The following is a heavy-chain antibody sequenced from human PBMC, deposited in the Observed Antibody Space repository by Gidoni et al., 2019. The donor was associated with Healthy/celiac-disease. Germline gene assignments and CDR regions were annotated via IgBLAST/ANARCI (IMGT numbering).Heavy chain of an antibody. V-gene: IGHV3-23*01. CDR1: GFTFSSYA. D-gene: IGHD6-6*01. Sequence: EVQLLESGGGLVQPGGSLRLSCAASGFTFSSYAMSWVRQAPGKGLEWVAAIRGSGGSTYCADSVKGRFTISRDNSKNTLYLQMNSLRAEDTAVYYCAKVGGRSSRTDYWGQGTLVTVSS. CDR3: AKVGGRSSRTDY. CDR2: IRGSGGST. J-gene: IGHJ4*02.